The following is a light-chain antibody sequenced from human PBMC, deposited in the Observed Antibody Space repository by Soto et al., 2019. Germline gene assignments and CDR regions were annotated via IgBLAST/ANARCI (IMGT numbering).Light chain of an antibody. Sequence: QSVLTQPASVSGSPGQSITISCTGTSSVVGAYNYVSWYQHHPGKAPKLMLYDVANRPSGVSNRFSGSKSGNTASLTISGLQAEDEGDYYCNSYTSSSTYVFGTGTKVTVL. V-gene: IGLV2-14*03. CDR2: DVA. CDR3: NSYTSSSTYV. J-gene: IGLJ1*01. CDR1: SSVVGAYNY.